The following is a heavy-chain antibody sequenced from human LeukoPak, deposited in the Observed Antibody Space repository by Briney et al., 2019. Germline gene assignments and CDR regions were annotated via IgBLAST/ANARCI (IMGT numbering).Heavy chain of an antibody. J-gene: IGHJ4*02. CDR3: ARLMITFGGVIVDY. Sequence: SETLSLTCTVSGGSVSSGSYYWSWIRQPPGKGLEWIGYIYYSGSTNYNPSLKSRVTISVDTSKNQFSLKLSSVTAADTAVYYCARLMITFGGVIVDYWGQGTLVTVSS. CDR1: GGSVSSGSYY. CDR2: IYYSGST. V-gene: IGHV4-61*01. D-gene: IGHD3-16*02.